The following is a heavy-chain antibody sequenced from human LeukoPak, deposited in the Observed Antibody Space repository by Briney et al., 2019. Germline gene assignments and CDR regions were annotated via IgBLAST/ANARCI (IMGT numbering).Heavy chain of an antibody. CDR2: IYSSGNT. J-gene: IGHJ4*02. CDR1: GGSISSSSYY. Sequence: SETLSLTCTVSGGSISSSSYYWGWIRQPPGKGLEWIGSIYSSGNTYYNPSLKSRVTISVDTSKNQFSLKLSSVTAADTAVYYCARAITTAIFDYWGQGTLVTVSS. V-gene: IGHV4-39*01. CDR3: ARAITTAIFDY. D-gene: IGHD4-11*01.